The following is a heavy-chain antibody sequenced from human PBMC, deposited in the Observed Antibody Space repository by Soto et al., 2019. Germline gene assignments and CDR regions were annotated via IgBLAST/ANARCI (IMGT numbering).Heavy chain of an antibody. CDR3: ARHLTTVTTWRDWFDP. V-gene: IGHV4-39*01. CDR1: GGSISSSSYY. J-gene: IGHJ5*02. CDR2: IYYSGST. D-gene: IGHD4-4*01. Sequence: SETLSLTCTVSGGSISSSSYYWGWIRQPPGKGLEWIGSIYYSGSTYYNRSLKSRVTISVDTSKNQFSLKLSSVTAADTALYYCARHLTTVTTWRDWFDPWGQGTLVTV.